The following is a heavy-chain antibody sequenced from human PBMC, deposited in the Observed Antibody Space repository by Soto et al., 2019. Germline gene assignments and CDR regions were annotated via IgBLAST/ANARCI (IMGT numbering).Heavy chain of an antibody. D-gene: IGHD3-22*01. V-gene: IGHV3-30-3*01. J-gene: IGHJ6*02. Sequence: GGSLRLSCAASGFTFSSYAMHWVRQAPGKGLEWVAVISYDGSNKYYADSVKGRFTISRDNSKNTLYLQMNSLRAEDTAVYYCARGYYYDSSGYPAWYYYGMDVWGQGTTVTVSS. CDR3: ARGYYYDSSGYPAWYYYGMDV. CDR2: ISYDGSNK. CDR1: GFTFSSYA.